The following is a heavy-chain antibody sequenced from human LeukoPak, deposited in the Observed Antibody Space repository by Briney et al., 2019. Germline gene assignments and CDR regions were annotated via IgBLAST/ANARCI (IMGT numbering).Heavy chain of an antibody. V-gene: IGHV3-48*03. CDR3: SRDRGGGDIYFDY. D-gene: IGHD2-21*02. CDR2: ISRSGATI. Sequence: GVSLRLSCAASGFTFSSYGMNWVPQAPGKGPEWISYISRSGATIYYADSVKGRFTISRDNAKNSLYLQMSSLGAEDTAIYYCSRDRGGGDIYFDYWGQGTLVTVSS. CDR1: GFTFSSYG. J-gene: IGHJ4*02.